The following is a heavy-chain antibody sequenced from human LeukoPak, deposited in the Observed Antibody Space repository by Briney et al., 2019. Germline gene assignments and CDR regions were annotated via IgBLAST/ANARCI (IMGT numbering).Heavy chain of an antibody. CDR1: GYTFTDYY. J-gene: IGHJ4*02. Sequence: ASERVSCKASGYTFTDYYINWVRQAPGQGLEWVGWIAPHSGGTNYAQKFRGRITFASDTSAMTAYMDLSSLSPDDAAVYYCARDPPKYSNWYFKFDVWGQATLVTVPS. V-gene: IGHV1-2*02. CDR2: IAPHSGGT. D-gene: IGHD6-13*01. CDR3: ARDPPKYSNWYFKFDV.